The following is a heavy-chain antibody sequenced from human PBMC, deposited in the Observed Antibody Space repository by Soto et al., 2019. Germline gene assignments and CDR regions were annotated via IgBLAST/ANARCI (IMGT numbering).Heavy chain of an antibody. D-gene: IGHD2-8*01. V-gene: IGHV1-58*01. CDR1: GFTFTSSA. Sequence: SVKVSCKASGFTFTSSAFQWVRQARGQRREWIGWIAVGSGYTNYAQRFQDRVTLTRDMSTATTYMELSRLTSEDTAIYYCAADATAWQQMVPSDYWGQGXLVTVYS. CDR3: AADATAWQQMVPSDY. J-gene: IGHJ4*02. CDR2: IAVGSGYT.